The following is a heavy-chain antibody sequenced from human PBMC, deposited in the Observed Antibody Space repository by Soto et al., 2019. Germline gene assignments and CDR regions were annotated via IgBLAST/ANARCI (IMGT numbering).Heavy chain of an antibody. CDR2: IKQDGSEK. J-gene: IGHJ5*02. V-gene: IGHV3-7*01. D-gene: IGHD1-7*01. CDR1: GFTFSSYW. CDR3: ARTMEIRDYWFDP. Sequence: VGSLRLSCAASGFTFSSYWMSWVRQAPGKGLEWVANIKQDGSEKYYVDSVKGRFTISRDNAKNSLYLQMNSLRAEDTAVYYCARTMEIRDYWFDPWGQGTLVTVSS.